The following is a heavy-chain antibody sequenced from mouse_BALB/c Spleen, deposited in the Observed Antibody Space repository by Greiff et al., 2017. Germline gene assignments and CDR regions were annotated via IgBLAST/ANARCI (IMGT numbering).Heavy chain of an antibody. CDR3: ARSLFYGNYDAMDY. D-gene: IGHD2-1*01. CDR2: IWSGGST. J-gene: IGHJ4*01. V-gene: IGHV2-2*02. Sequence: VQLQQSGPGLVQPSQSLSITCTVSGFSLTSYGVHWVRQSPGKGLEWLGVIWSGGSTDYNAAFISRLSISKDNSKSQVFFKMNSLQANDTAIYYCARSLFYGNYDAMDYWGQGTSVTVSA. CDR1: GFSLTSYG.